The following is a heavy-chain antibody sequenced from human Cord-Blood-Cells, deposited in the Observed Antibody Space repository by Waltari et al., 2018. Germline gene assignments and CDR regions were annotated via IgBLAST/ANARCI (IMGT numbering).Heavy chain of an antibody. D-gene: IGHD7-27*01. CDR1: GFTFSSYA. V-gene: IGHV3-30-3*01. CDR3: ARDNWGSGRAFDI. CDR2: ISYDGSNK. Sequence: QVQLVESGGGVVQPGRSLRLSCAASGFTFSSYAMHWVRQAPGKGLEWVAVISYDGSNKYYADSVKGRFTISSDNSKNTLYLQMNSLRAEDTAVYYCARDNWGSGRAFDIWGQGTMVTVSS. J-gene: IGHJ3*02.